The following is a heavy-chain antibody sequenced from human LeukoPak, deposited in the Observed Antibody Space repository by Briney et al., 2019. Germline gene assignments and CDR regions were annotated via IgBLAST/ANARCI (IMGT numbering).Heavy chain of an antibody. D-gene: IGHD3-22*01. CDR3: AREVSEGFDF. J-gene: IGHJ4*02. CDR2: FGTRSTSV. Sequence: GGSLRLSCTASGFTFSGYSMNWIRQAPGKGLEWVSSFGTRSTSVYHAGSVKGRFAISRDNAKNSLYLQMNSLRAEDTALYYCAREVSEGFDFWGQETLVTVSS. CDR1: GFTFSGYS. V-gene: IGHV3-21*01.